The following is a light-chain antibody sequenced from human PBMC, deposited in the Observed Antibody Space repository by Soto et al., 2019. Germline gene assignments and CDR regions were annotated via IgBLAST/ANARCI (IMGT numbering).Light chain of an antibody. Sequence: DIQMTQSPSSLSASVGDRVTITCRASQSISSYLNWYQQKPGKAPKLLIYAASSLQSGVPSRFSGSGSGTEFTLTISSLQPEDFATYYCQQSYSTPLTFGGGTKEEIK. V-gene: IGKV1-39*01. J-gene: IGKJ4*01. CDR2: AAS. CDR1: QSISSY. CDR3: QQSYSTPLT.